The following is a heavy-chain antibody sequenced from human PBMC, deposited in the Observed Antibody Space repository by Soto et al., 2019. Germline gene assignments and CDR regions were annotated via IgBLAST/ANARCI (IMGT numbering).Heavy chain of an antibody. V-gene: IGHV3-49*03. D-gene: IGHD2-15*01. J-gene: IGHJ4*02. CDR3: TTLPRNRRGGPFHC. Sequence: PGGSLRLSCTGSGFIFGDYAVTWFRQNPGKGLECVGFIRSEAYGGTADYAASVRGRFTISRDDYKSVAYLQMDSLKTEDTGVYYCTTLPRNRRGGPFHCWGQGTLVTVSS. CDR1: GFIFGDYA. CDR2: IRSEAYGGTA.